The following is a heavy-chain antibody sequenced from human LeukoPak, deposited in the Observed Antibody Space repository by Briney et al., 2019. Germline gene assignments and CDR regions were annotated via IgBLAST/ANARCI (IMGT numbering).Heavy chain of an antibody. Sequence: GGSLRLSCAASGFTFSNYDMHWVRQATGKGLEWVSAIGTAGEPYYPGSVKGRFSISRKNDKNSLYLQMTGLRAGDTAVYYCARKAASGWHFDLWGRGTLVTVSS. CDR2: IGTAGEP. CDR3: ARKAASGWHFDL. CDR1: GFTFSNYD. J-gene: IGHJ2*01. D-gene: IGHD6-13*01. V-gene: IGHV3-13*05.